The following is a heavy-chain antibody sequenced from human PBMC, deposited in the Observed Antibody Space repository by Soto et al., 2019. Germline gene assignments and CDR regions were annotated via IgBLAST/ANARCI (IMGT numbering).Heavy chain of an antibody. CDR3: ANRTRWAILATDEVDS. CDR2: ISGGACGST. J-gene: IGHJ4*02. Sequence: EVQLLESGGGLVQPWGSLSLSCAASGFTFSNYAMCWVRQAPGTGLEWVYAISGGACGSTYYADPVKGRLTISRDTSENALSLQMHSLRVEASAVYSCANRTRWAILATDEVDSWGEGTLVTVGS. V-gene: IGHV3-23*01. CDR1: GFTFSNYA. D-gene: IGHD3-3*02.